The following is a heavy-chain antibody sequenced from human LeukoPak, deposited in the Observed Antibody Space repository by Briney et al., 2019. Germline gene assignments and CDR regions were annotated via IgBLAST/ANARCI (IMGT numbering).Heavy chain of an antibody. CDR3: AREPYCGGDCSVYYFDY. J-gene: IGHJ4*02. V-gene: IGHV1-46*01. D-gene: IGHD2-21*02. CDR1: GYTFTSYY. Sequence: ASVKVSCKASGYTFTSYYMHWERQAPGQGLEWMGIINPSGGSTSYAQKFQGRVTMTRDTSTSTVYMELSSLRSEDTAVYYCAREPYCGGDCSVYYFDYWGQGTLVTVSS. CDR2: INPSGGST.